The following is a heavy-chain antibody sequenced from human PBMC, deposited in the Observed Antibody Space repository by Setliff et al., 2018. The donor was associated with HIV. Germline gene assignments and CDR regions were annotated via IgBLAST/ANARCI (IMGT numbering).Heavy chain of an antibody. D-gene: IGHD3-22*01. Sequence: SETLSLNCTVSGGSINTYYWSWIRQPAGKGLEWIGRFYTSGSTNYNPSLKSRVTMSVDTSKNQFSLKLSSVTAADTAVYYCARDRLTYYFDYWGQGILVTVSS. CDR3: ARDRLTYYFDY. CDR1: GGSINTYY. V-gene: IGHV4-4*07. CDR2: FYTSGST. J-gene: IGHJ4*02.